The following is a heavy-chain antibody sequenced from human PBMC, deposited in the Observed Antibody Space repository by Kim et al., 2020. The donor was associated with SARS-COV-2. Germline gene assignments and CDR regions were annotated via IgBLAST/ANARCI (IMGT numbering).Heavy chain of an antibody. V-gene: IGHV1-8*01. CDR3: ARAEKRSGLGFDY. J-gene: IGHJ4*02. D-gene: IGHD3-10*01. Sequence: ALNFQGRVTMTRNTSISTAYMELGSLRSEDTAVYYCARAEKRSGLGFDYWGQGTLVTVSS.